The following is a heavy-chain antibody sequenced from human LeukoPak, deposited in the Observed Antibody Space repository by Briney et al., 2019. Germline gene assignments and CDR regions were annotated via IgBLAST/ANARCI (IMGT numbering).Heavy chain of an antibody. D-gene: IGHD6-19*01. V-gene: IGHV3-9*01. Sequence: GGSLRLSCAASGFTYENYAMHWVRQAPGKGLEWLSIISWNSGYIGYADSVKGRFTISRDNAKKSLDLQMNSLRAEDTAFYYCAKVRGTYSSGYFFDYWGQGTLVTVSS. CDR2: ISWNSGYI. J-gene: IGHJ4*02. CDR1: GFTYENYA. CDR3: AKVRGTYSSGYFFDY.